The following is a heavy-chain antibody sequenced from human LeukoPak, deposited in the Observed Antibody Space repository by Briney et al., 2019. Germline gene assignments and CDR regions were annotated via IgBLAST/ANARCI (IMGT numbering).Heavy chain of an antibody. V-gene: IGHV4-34*01. CDR1: GGSVSGYY. CDR3: ATYSSSWYVDY. D-gene: IGHD6-13*01. CDR2: INHSGST. Sequence: SETLSLTCAVYGGSVSGYYWSWICQPRGKGLEWIGEINHSGSTNYNPSLKGRFTISVDTSKNQFSLKLSSVTAADTAVYYCATYSSSWYVDYWGQGSLVTVSS. J-gene: IGHJ4*02.